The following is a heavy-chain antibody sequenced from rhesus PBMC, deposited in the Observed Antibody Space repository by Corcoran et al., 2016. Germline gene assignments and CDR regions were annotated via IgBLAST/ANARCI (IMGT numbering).Heavy chain of an antibody. CDR1: GYTFIDYY. Sequence: QVQLVQSGAEVKKPGSSVKVSCKASGYTFIDYYLHWVRQAPGQGLGWIGKINPKTGGTTSTPKFKGRVIIARDTSTNTVYMELSSLRSEDTAVYYCERGSCTGGGCDGAYNLFDVWGPGVLVTVSS. J-gene: IGHJ5-1*01. D-gene: IGHD2-21*01. CDR3: ERGSCTGGGCDGAYNLFDV. V-gene: IGHV1-138*01. CDR2: INPKTGGT.